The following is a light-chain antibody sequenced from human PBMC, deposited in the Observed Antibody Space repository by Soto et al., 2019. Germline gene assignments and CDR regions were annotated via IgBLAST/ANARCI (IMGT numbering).Light chain of an antibody. Sequence: QSALTQPASVSGSPGQSITISCTGTSSDVGRYYLVSWYQHHPGKAPKLIIFEASKRPSGVSNRFSGSKSGNTASLAISGLQAEDEGDYYCCSYAGSSAFVVFGGGTQLTVL. CDR2: EAS. CDR1: SSDVGRYYL. CDR3: CSYAGSSAFVV. J-gene: IGLJ2*01. V-gene: IGLV2-23*02.